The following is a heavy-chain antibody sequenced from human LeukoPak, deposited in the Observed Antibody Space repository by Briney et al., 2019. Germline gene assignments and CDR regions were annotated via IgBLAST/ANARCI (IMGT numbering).Heavy chain of an antibody. CDR3: ARGHSYYYGSGSYYNDY. Sequence: SETLSLTCAVYGGSFSGYYWSWIRQPPGKGLEWIGGINHSGSTNYNPSLKSRVTISVDTSKNQFSLKLSSVTAADTAVYYCARGHSYYYGSGSYYNDYWGQGTLVTVSS. V-gene: IGHV4-34*01. CDR1: GGSFSGYY. D-gene: IGHD3-10*01. J-gene: IGHJ4*02. CDR2: INHSGST.